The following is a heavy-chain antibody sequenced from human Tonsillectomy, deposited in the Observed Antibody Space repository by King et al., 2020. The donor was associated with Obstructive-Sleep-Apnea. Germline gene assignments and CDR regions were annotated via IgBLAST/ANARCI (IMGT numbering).Heavy chain of an antibody. CDR1: GGSISSGDYY. V-gene: IGHV4-30-4*01. CDR2: IYYSGST. D-gene: IGHD5-24*01. CDR3: ARKGKWLQSLPFDY. Sequence: QLQESGPGLVKPSQTLSLTCTVSGGSISSGDYYWNWSRQPPGKGLEWIGYIYYSGSTYYNPSLKSRVTISLDTSKNQFSLKVNSMTDADTAVYYCARKGKWLQSLPFDYWGQVTLVTVSA. J-gene: IGHJ4*02.